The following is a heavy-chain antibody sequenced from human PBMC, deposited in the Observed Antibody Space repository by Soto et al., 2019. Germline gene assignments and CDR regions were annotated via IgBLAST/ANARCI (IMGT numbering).Heavy chain of an antibody. CDR3: ARDSDSSGWYIDFDY. CDR1: GYTFTSYG. CDR2: ISAYNGNT. V-gene: IGHV1-18*01. J-gene: IGHJ4*02. Sequence: ASVKVSCKASGYTFTSYGISWVRQAPGQGLEWMGWISAYNGNTNYAQKLQGRVTMTTDTSTSTAYMELRSLRSDDTAVYYCARDSDSSGWYIDFDYWGQGTLVTVPS. D-gene: IGHD6-19*01.